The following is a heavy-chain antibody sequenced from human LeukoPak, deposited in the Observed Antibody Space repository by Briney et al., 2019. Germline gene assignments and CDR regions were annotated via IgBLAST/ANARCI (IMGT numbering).Heavy chain of an antibody. J-gene: IGHJ3*02. CDR3: ARVQRFEKAFDI. Sequence: SETLSLTCTVSGGSISSYYWSWIRQPPGKGLEWIGYIYYSGSTNYNPSLKSRVTISVDTSKNQFSLKLSSVTAADTAVYYCARVQRFEKAFDIWGQGTMVTVSS. D-gene: IGHD3-16*01. CDR2: IYYSGST. V-gene: IGHV4-59*01. CDR1: GGSISSYY.